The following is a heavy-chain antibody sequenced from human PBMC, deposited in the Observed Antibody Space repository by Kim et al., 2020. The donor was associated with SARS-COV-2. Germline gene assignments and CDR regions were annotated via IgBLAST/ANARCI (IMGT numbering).Heavy chain of an antibody. Sequence: GGSRRLSCSASGFTFSNYAMHWVRQAPGKGLEYVSAISSDGGSTYYADSVKGRFTISRDNSKNMLYVQMSSLRVEDTAIYYCVTRNYYNSGSYYEGAPFDFWGQGTLVTVSS. CDR2: ISSDGGST. D-gene: IGHD3-10*01. CDR1: GFTFSNYA. J-gene: IGHJ4*02. V-gene: IGHV3-64*05. CDR3: VTRNYYNSGSYYEGAPFDF.